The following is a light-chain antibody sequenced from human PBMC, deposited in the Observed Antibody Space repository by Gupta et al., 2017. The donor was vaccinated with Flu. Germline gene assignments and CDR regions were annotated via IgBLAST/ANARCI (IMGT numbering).Light chain of an antibody. CDR3: SSYTSSSTLVV. J-gene: IGLJ2*01. CDR2: DVS. Sequence: SSDVGGYNYVSWYQQHPGKAPKLMIYDVSNRPSGVSNRFSGSKSGNTASLTISGLQPEDEADYYCSSYTSSSTLVVFGGGTKLTVL. V-gene: IGLV2-14*04. CDR1: SSDVGGYNY.